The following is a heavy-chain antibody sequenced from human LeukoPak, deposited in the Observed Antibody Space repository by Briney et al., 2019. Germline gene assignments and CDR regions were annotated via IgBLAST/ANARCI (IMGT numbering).Heavy chain of an antibody. D-gene: IGHD2-8*02. CDR2: ISDIGRL. CDR1: GGPISRYY. Sequence: SDTLSLTCTVSGGPISRYYWNWIQQPPGKGLEWIAYISDIGRLNYNHSLKSRVTISLDTSTNQFSLKLRSVTAADTAVYYCAGHHPRNTVDFWGQGTLVTVSS. CDR3: AGHHPRNTVDF. V-gene: IGHV4-59*08. J-gene: IGHJ4*02.